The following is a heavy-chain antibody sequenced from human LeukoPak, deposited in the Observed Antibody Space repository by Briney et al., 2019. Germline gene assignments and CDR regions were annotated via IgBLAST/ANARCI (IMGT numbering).Heavy chain of an antibody. D-gene: IGHD6-13*01. J-gene: IGHJ4*02. CDR1: GGSFSGYF. CDR3: ARISAGTHAVIDY. CDR2: IYTSGST. V-gene: IGHV4-59*10. Sequence: SETLSLTCVVYGGSFSGYFWTWIRQPPGKGLEWIGRIYTSGSTNYNPSLKSRVTMSVDTSKNQFSLKLSSVTAADTAVYYCARISAGTHAVIDYWGQGTLVTVSS.